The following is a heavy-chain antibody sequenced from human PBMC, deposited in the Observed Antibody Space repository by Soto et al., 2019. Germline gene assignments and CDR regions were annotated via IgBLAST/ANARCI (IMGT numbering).Heavy chain of an antibody. CDR2: ISYIGNT. J-gene: IGHJ5*02. CDR1: GGSISNYY. CDR3: ARFPDYGAYVAP. D-gene: IGHD4-17*01. Sequence: QGQLQASGPGLVKPSETLSLTGILSGGSISNYYWSWIRQTPGKGLEWIGYISYIGNTNYKYNPSLESRVTISGDTSKNQFSLKLTSVTAADTAIYYCARFPDYGAYVAPWGQGIRVTVSS. V-gene: IGHV4-59*08.